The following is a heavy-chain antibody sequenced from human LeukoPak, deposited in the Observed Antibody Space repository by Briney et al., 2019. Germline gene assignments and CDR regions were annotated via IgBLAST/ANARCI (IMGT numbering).Heavy chain of an antibody. V-gene: IGHV3-73*01. J-gene: IGHJ4*02. D-gene: IGHD3-9*01. CDR3: AGDYNSLTGLNY. CDR1: GFTFSDSA. Sequence: GGSQRLSCAASGFTFSDSAMHWVRQASGKGLEWLGRIRTQANNDAAAYGASVKGRFIISRDDSRNTAYLQMNSLKTEDTAVYYCAGDYNSLTGLNYWGQGTLVTVSS. CDR2: IRTQANNDAA.